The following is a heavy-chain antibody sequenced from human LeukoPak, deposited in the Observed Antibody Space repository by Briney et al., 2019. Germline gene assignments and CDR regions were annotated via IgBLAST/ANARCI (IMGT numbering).Heavy chain of an antibody. J-gene: IGHJ5*02. V-gene: IGHV4-39*07. CDR3: ARDIAISWFYA. CDR1: DGSPITGSYF. CDR2: MFYTGST. D-gene: IGHD2-15*01. Sequence: PSETLSLTCAVSDGSPITGSYFWGWIRQPPGKGLEWIGSMFYTGSTYYNPSLESRVTISLDTSKNQFSLRLNSVTAADTAIYYCARDIAISWFYAWGQGTLVTVSS.